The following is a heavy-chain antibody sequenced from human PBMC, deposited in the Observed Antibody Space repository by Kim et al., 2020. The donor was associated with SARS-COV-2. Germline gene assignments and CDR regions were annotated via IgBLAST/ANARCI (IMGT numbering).Heavy chain of an antibody. V-gene: IGHV4-34*01. CDR1: GGSFSGYY. Sequence: SETLSLTCAVYGGSFSGYYWSWIRQPPGKGLEWIGEINHSGSTNYNPSLKSRVTISVDTSKNQFSLKLSSVTAADTAVYYCARGPEGGFYWYFDLWGRGTLVTVSS. D-gene: IGHD3-16*01. CDR3: ARGPEGGFYWYFDL. J-gene: IGHJ2*01. CDR2: INHSGST.